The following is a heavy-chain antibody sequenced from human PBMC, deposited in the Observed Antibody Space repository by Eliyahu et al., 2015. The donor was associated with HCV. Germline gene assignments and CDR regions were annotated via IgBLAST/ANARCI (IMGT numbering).Heavy chain of an antibody. J-gene: IGHJ4*02. CDR1: GFIVSRNY. D-gene: IGHD3-22*01. Sequence: EVQLVESGGGLVQPGGSLRLSCAASGFIVSRNYMSWXRQAPGKGLEWVSVIYSGGRTYYADSVKGRFTISRDNSKNTLYLQMNSLRAEDTAVYYCARSIRSGSDIDYWGQGTLVTVSS. CDR2: IYSGGRT. CDR3: ARSIRSGSDIDY. V-gene: IGHV3-66*02.